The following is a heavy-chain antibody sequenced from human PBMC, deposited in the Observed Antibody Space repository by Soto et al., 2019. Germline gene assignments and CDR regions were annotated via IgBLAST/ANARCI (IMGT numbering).Heavy chain of an antibody. CDR1: GYTFTSYG. J-gene: IGHJ5*02. Sequence: QVQLVQSGAEVKKPGASVKVSCKSSGYTFTSYGISWVRQAPGQGLEWMGWISGYNGNTNYAQKLQGRVTMATDTSTSTADMELGSLRSDDTGVYYCARHEGYKWNDGGWFDPWGQGTLVTVSS. CDR2: ISGYNGNT. D-gene: IGHD1-1*01. V-gene: IGHV1-18*01. CDR3: ARHEGYKWNDGGWFDP.